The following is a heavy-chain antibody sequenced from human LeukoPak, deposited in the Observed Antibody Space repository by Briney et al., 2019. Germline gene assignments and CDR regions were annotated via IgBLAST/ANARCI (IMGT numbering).Heavy chain of an antibody. D-gene: IGHD3-22*01. CDR1: GFTFDDYT. CDR2: ISGSGGST. CDR3: ANDGAYYDSSTDAFDI. V-gene: IGHV3-23*01. Sequence: PGGSLRLSCAASGFTFDDYTMHWVRQAPGKGLEWVSAISGSGGSTYYADSVKGRFIISRDNSKNTLYLQMNSLRAEDTAVYYCANDGAYYDSSTDAFDIWGQGTMVTVSP. J-gene: IGHJ3*02.